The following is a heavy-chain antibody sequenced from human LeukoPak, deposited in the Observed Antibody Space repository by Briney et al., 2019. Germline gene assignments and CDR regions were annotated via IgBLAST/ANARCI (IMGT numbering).Heavy chain of an antibody. J-gene: IGHJ5*02. D-gene: IGHD3-3*01. V-gene: IGHV1-2*02. CDR2: INPNSGGT. CDR1: GYTFTGYY. CDR3: ARGPAYEFRSGEDNWFDP. Sequence: ASVKVSCKASGYTFTGYYMHWVRQAPGQGLEWMGWINPNSGGTNYAQKFQGRVTMTRDTSISTAYMELSRLRSDDTAVYFCARGPAYEFRSGEDNWFDPWGQGTLVTVSS.